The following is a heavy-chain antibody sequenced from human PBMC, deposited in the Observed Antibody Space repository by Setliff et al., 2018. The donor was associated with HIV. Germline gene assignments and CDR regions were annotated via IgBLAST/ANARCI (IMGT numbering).Heavy chain of an antibody. CDR3: ARVGSRTIWFLLDS. J-gene: IGHJ4*02. CDR2: INPNSGGT. V-gene: IGHV1-2*02. CDR1: GYTFTGYY. D-gene: IGHD3-10*01. Sequence: ASVKVSCKASGYTFTGYYMHWVRQAPGQGLEWMGWINPNSGGTNYAQKFQGRVTMTRDTSITTAYMELSGLRSDDTAVYYCARVGSRTIWFLLDSWGQGTPVTVSS.